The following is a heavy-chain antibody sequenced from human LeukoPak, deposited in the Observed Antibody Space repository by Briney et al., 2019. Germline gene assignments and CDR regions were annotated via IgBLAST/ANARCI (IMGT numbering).Heavy chain of an antibody. D-gene: IGHD6-13*01. CDR2: ISGSGDST. Sequence: GGSLRLSCAASGFTFSSCGVHWVRQAPGKGLEWVSAISGSGDSTYYGDSVKGRFTISRDNSKNTLYLQMNSLRAEDTAVYYCAKTRPLDSSSWSHGDYWGQGTLVTVSS. CDR3: AKTRPLDSSSWSHGDY. CDR1: GFTFSSCG. J-gene: IGHJ4*02. V-gene: IGHV3-23*01.